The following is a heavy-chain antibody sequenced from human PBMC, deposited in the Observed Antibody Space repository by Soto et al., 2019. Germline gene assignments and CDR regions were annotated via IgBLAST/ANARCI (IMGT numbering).Heavy chain of an antibody. D-gene: IGHD2-15*01. CDR1: GYSISNSRFY. J-gene: IGHJ4*02. Sequence: SETLSLTCRVSGYSISNSRFYWAWIRQPPGEGLEWIGSIYHTGNAYYNPSLKSRVTISVDTSKNQFSLKLSSVTAADTAVYYCARARRYCSGGSCYSRYFDYWGQGTLVTVSS. CDR2: IYHTGNA. V-gene: IGHV4-39*07. CDR3: ARARRYCSGGSCYSRYFDY.